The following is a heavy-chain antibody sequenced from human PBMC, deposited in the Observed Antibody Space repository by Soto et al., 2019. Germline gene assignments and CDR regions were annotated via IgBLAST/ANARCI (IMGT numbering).Heavy chain of an antibody. CDR3: ARGISLGSAAAMSTADDY. J-gene: IGHJ4*02. Sequence: SETLSLTCAVSGGSISSGGYSWSWIRQPPGKGLEWIGYIYHSGSTNHNPSLKSRVTISVDTSKNQFSLKLSSVTAADTAVYYCARGISLGSAAAMSTADDYWGQGTLVTVSS. V-gene: IGHV4-30-2*01. CDR1: GGSISSGGYS. CDR2: IYHSGST. D-gene: IGHD2-2*01.